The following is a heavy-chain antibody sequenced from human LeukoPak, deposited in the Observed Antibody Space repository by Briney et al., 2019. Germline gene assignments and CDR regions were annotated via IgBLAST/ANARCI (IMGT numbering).Heavy chain of an antibody. CDR3: ARDGEDQLLFNYYYYGMDV. D-gene: IGHD2-2*01. CDR1: GFTFSDYY. Sequence: GGSLRLSCAASGFTFSDYYMSWIRQAPGKGLEWVSYISSSGSTIYYADSVKGRFTISRDNAKNSLYLQMNSLRAEDAAVYYCARDGEDQLLFNYYYYGMDVWAKGPRSPSP. CDR2: ISSSGSTI. J-gene: IGHJ6*02. V-gene: IGHV3-11*01.